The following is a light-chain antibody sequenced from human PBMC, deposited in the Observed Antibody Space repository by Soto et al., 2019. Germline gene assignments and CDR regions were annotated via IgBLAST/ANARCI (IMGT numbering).Light chain of an antibody. J-gene: IGKJ1*01. CDR3: QPSYSTPRT. CDR2: GAS. CDR1: QSISSY. Sequence: DIQMTQSPSSLSASVGDRVTITCRASQSISSYLNWYQQKPGKAPKLLIYGASSLKIGVLSRFSGSGSGKDFTLTNSSLQPEDFATYYCQPSYSTPRTFGHGNKVEIK. V-gene: IGKV1-39*01.